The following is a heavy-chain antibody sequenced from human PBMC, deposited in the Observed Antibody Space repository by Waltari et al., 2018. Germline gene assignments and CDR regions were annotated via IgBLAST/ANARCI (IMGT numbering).Heavy chain of an antibody. CDR1: GGTFSSYA. D-gene: IGHD5-12*01. CDR2: IIPIFGTA. Sequence: QVQLVQSGAEVKKHGSSVKVSCKASGGTFSSYAISWVRQAPGQGLEWMGGIIPIFGTANYAQKFQGRVTITTAESTSTAYMELSSLRSEDTAVYYCARFPGYSGDDLNYYYYGMDVWGQGTTVTVSS. V-gene: IGHV1-69*05. J-gene: IGHJ6*02. CDR3: ARFPGYSGDDLNYYYYGMDV.